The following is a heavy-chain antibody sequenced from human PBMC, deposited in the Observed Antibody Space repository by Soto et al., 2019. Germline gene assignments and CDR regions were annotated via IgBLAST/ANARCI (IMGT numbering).Heavy chain of an antibody. CDR3: ATGIAAAGNRAFDI. CDR2: ISYDGSNK. V-gene: IGHV3-30*03. D-gene: IGHD6-13*01. Sequence: SLRLSCAASGFTFSSYGMHWVLHAPGKGLEWVAVISYDGSNKYYADSVKGRFTISRDNSKNTLYLQMNSLRAEDTAVYYCATGIAAAGNRAFDIWGQGTMVTVSS. CDR1: GFTFSSYG. J-gene: IGHJ3*02.